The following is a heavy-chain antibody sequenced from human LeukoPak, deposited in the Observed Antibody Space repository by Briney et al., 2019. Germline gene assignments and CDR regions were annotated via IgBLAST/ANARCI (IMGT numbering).Heavy chain of an antibody. CDR1: GGSISSYY. D-gene: IGHD1-26*01. Sequence: SETLSLTCTVSGGSISSYYWSWIRQPPGKGLEWIGYIYTSGSTNYNPSLKGRVTISADTSKNQFSLKLSSVTAADTAVYYCARTGRYSGSYSTWGQGTLVTVSS. J-gene: IGHJ5*02. CDR3: ARTGRYSGSYST. V-gene: IGHV4-4*09. CDR2: IYTSGST.